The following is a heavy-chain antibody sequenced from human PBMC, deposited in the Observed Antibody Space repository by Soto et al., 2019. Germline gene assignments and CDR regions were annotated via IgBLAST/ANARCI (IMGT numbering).Heavy chain of an antibody. Sequence: QLQLQESGPGLVKPSETLSLTCTVSGGSISSSNYYWGWIRHPPGKGLEWIGNIYDSGITSYNPSLKNRVTISVDTSKNQFSLKLSSVIAADTAVYYCARRHSSTVFGYWGQGTLVTVSS. CDR3: ARRHSSTVFGY. CDR2: IYDSGIT. CDR1: GGSISSSNYY. D-gene: IGHD6-13*01. J-gene: IGHJ4*02. V-gene: IGHV4-39*01.